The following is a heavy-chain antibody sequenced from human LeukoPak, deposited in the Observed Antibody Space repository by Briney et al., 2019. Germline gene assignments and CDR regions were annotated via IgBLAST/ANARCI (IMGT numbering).Heavy chain of an antibody. CDR3: ARISIVVVPAAISSGFDY. D-gene: IGHD2-2*01. V-gene: IGHV3-21*01. J-gene: IGHJ4*02. CDR2: ISSSSSYI. CDR1: GFTFSSYS. Sequence: GGSLRLSCAASGFTFSSYSMNWVRQAPGKGLEWVSSISSSSSYIYYADSVKGRFTISRDNAKNSLYLQMNSLRAEDTAVYYCARISIVVVPAAISSGFDYWGQGTLVTVSS.